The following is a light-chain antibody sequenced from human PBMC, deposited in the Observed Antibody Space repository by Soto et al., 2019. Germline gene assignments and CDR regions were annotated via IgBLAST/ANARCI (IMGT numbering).Light chain of an antibody. V-gene: IGKV3-20*01. CDR1: QSVGSTY. J-gene: IGKJ3*01. Sequence: EIVLTQSPGTLSLSPGERATLSCRASQSVGSTYLAWYQQKSGQAPKLLIYGVSSSATGIPDRFSGSGSGTDFTLTISRLEPEDFAVYYCQQYGTSPLTFGPGTKVDI. CDR3: QQYGTSPLT. CDR2: GVS.